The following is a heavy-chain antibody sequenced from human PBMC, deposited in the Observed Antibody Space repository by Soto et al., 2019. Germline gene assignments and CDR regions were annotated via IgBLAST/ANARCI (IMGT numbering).Heavy chain of an antibody. V-gene: IGHV3-23*01. Sequence: EVQLLGSGGGLVRPGGSLRLSCAGSGFTFSSYPMSWVRQAPGTGPEWVAAIKAAGGDTYYAVSVKGRLTISRDNFNDILYLQMNRLPVEGTAMYYCKRDVVASSPPGAEYWGQGTLVNVSS. D-gene: IGHD5-12*01. CDR3: KRDVVASSPPGAEY. CDR2: IKAAGGDT. J-gene: IGHJ4*02. CDR1: GFTFSSYP.